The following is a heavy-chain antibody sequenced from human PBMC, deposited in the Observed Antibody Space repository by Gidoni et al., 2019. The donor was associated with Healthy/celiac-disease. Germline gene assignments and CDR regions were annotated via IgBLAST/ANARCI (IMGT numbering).Heavy chain of an antibody. V-gene: IGHV1-46*01. CDR1: GYTFTSYY. CDR2: INPSGGST. Sequence: QVQLVQSGAEVKKPGSSVTVSCKASGYTFTSYYMHWVRQAPGQGLEWMGIINPSGGSTSYAQKFQGRVTMTRDTSTSTVYMELSSLRSEDTAVYYCARGRYDILTGPYFDYWGQGTLVTVSS. D-gene: IGHD3-9*01. J-gene: IGHJ4*02. CDR3: ARGRYDILTGPYFDY.